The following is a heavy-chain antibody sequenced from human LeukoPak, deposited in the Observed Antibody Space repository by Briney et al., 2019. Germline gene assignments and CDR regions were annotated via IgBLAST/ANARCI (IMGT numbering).Heavy chain of an antibody. CDR3: ARGSLDFDF. CDR1: GFTFSRFN. Sequence: PGKSQRLSCVASGFTFSRFNMHWVRQAPGKGLEWVALIWYDGTDTYYADAVKGRFTISRDDSKNTVYLQMNSLRAEDTAFYYCARGSLDFDFWGHGTLVTVSS. V-gene: IGHV3-33*01. CDR2: IWYDGTDT. J-gene: IGHJ4*01.